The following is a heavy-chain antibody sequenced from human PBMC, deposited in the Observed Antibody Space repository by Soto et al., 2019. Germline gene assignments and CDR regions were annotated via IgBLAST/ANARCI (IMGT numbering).Heavy chain of an antibody. Sequence: EVHLVESGGGLVQPGGSLRLSCTASGFTFSDSWMTWVRQAPGKGLEWVARIKPDESEKKYADSVKGRFSIARDNVNISMHLQMDSLSGEDTPVNYCVSGGSNFASWGQGTLVTVSS. CDR3: VSGGSNFAS. CDR1: GFTFSDSW. J-gene: IGHJ5*02. D-gene: IGHD4-4*01. V-gene: IGHV3-7*01. CDR2: IKPDESEK.